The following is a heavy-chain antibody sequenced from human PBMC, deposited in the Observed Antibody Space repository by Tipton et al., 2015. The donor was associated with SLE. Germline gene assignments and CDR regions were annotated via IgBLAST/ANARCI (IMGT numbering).Heavy chain of an antibody. D-gene: IGHD3-10*01. Sequence: TLSLTCAVSGFYVSDGFYWGWIRQPPGKGLEWIASIYHSGLTYSNPSLKSRIAFSVDTSKNQFSLKLSSVTAADTAVYYCARGPTMACWGQGTLVTVSS. V-gene: IGHV4-38-2*01. CDR1: GFYVSDGFY. CDR2: IYHSGLT. CDR3: ARGPTMAC. J-gene: IGHJ4*02.